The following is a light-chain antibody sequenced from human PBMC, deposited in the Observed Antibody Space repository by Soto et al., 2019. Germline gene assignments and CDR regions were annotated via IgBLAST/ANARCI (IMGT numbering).Light chain of an antibody. CDR1: QTVNRN. CDR2: SAS. J-gene: IGKJ1*01. CDR3: QQYNNWPLT. Sequence: EIVLTPSPGTLSLSPGERATLSCRASQTVNRNYLGWYQQKPGQAPRFLIHSASTRATGIPARVSGSGSGTEFTLTISSLQSEDFAVYYCQQYNNWPLTFGQGTKVDI. V-gene: IGKV3-15*01.